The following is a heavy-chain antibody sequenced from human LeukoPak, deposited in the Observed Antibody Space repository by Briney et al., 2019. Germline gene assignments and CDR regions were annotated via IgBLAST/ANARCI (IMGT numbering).Heavy chain of an antibody. CDR1: GVTFSSYA. V-gene: IGHV3-30-3*01. D-gene: IGHD2-21*01. CDR3: ARDSSYSY. J-gene: IGHJ4*02. Sequence: PGGSLRLSCAASGVTFSSYAMHWVRQAPGKGLEWVAVISYDGSNKYYADSVKGRFTISRDNSKNTLYLQMNSLRAEDTAVYYCARDSSYSYWGQGTLVTVSS. CDR2: ISYDGSNK.